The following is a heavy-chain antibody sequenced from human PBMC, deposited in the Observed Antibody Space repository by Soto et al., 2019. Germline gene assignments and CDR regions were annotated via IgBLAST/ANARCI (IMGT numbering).Heavy chain of an antibody. V-gene: IGHV4-61*01. D-gene: IGHD3-10*01. J-gene: IGHJ6*02. Sequence: NPSETLSLTCTVSGGSVSRGSYYWSWIRQPPGKGLEWIGYIYYSGSTNYNPSLKSRVTISLDTSNNQFSRKLGSVTAADTAVYYCARDNTGDYYFYGMDVWGQGTTVTVSS. CDR2: IYYSGST. CDR3: ARDNTGDYYFYGMDV. CDR1: GGSVSRGSYY.